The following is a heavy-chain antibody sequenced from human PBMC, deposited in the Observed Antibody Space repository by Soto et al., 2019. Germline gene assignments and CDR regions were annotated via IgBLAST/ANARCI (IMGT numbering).Heavy chain of an antibody. CDR3: ASSSGWYRYDF. Sequence: QVQLRESGPGLVKPSGTLSLTCAVSGASVSSDNWWNWVRQPPGKGLEWIGEIYHTGNTNYNPSLKGRITISVDKSKNPFSLDLFSVTAAATAVYYCASSSGWYRYDFWGQGTRVTVSS. V-gene: IGHV4-4*02. CDR1: GASVSSDNW. D-gene: IGHD6-19*01. J-gene: IGHJ4*02. CDR2: IYHTGNT.